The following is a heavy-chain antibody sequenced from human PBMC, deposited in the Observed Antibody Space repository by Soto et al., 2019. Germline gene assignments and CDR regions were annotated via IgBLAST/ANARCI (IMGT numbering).Heavy chain of an antibody. J-gene: IGHJ4*02. CDR3: DGRRRGRATIY. CDR2: ISHTGNS. CDR1: GASVNSGHW. Sequence: QVQLQESGPGLLEPSRPLSLTCHGSGASVNSGHWWPWVREPPGKGLVWIGEISHTGNSNYSPSLKGRMTVSLDKSHNQFSLPLTSVAAADTVFYSWDGRRRGRATIYCVQGSLVCV. V-gene: IGHV4-4*02. D-gene: IGHD1-1*01.